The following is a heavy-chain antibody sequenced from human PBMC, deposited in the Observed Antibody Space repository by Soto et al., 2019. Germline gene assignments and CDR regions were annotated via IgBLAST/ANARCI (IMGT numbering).Heavy chain of an antibody. Sequence: EVQLVQSGGGLAQPGKSLRLSCAASGFTFRKFWMHWVRQVPGKGPVWVSYISSDGTTTDYADSVKGRFTISRDNAKDTLYLQMDSLRAEDTAVYYCAIQDCTNVVCLEAAVTVGGALESWGQGTLVTVSS. CDR3: AIQDCTNVVCLEAAVTVGGALES. CDR1: GFTFRKFW. J-gene: IGHJ1*01. CDR2: ISSDGTTT. V-gene: IGHV3-74*01. D-gene: IGHD2-8*01.